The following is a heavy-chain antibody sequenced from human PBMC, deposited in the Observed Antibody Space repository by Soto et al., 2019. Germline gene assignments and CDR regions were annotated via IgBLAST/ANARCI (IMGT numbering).Heavy chain of an antibody. CDR3: ARQGFGPIHGLVEG. CDR2: ISSSSSTI. V-gene: IGHV3-48*01. CDR1: GFTFSSYS. D-gene: IGHD3-10*01. J-gene: IGHJ6*01. Sequence: GGSLRLSFAASGFTFSSYSMNWVRQAPGKGLEWVSYISSSSSTIYYADSVKGRFTISRDNAKNSLYLQMNSLRAEDTAVYSCARQGFGPIHGLVEGWGEGFSVTV.